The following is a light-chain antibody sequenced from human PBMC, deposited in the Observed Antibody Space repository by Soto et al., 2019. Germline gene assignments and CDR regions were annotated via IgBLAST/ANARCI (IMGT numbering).Light chain of an antibody. CDR3: QQYSGYPFT. Sequence: DIQMTQSPSTLSASVGDRVTITCRASQSISSWLARYQQKPGKAPKLLIYKASSLESGVPSRFSGSGSGTEFTLTISSLQPDDFATYFCQQYSGYPFTFGPGTKVDIK. CDR1: QSISSW. V-gene: IGKV1-5*03. J-gene: IGKJ3*01. CDR2: KAS.